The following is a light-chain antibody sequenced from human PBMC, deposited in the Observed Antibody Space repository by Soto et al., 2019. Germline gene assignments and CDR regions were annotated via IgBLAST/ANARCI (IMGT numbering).Light chain of an antibody. Sequence: QSALTQPASVSASPGQSITISCTGTSSDVGTYDDVSWYRQHPGKAPRLLIYEVSNRPSGVSNRFSGSKSGNTASLTISGLQAEDEADYYCSSYTSSSTLEVFGTGTKLTVL. CDR1: SSDVGTYDD. J-gene: IGLJ1*01. CDR2: EVS. CDR3: SSYTSSSTLEV. V-gene: IGLV2-14*01.